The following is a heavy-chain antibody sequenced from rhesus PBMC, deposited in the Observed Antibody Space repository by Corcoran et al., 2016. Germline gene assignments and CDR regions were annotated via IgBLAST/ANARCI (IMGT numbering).Heavy chain of an antibody. CDR1: GASISSNF. J-gene: IGHJ5-2*02. Sequence: QLQLQESGPGLVKPSETLPLTCAFPGASISSNFWSWIRQPPGKGLEWIGYIYGGSGSTSYNPSLKSRVTISKDTSKNQFSLKLSSVTAADTAVYYCARMTDTALDVWGRGVLVTVSS. V-gene: IGHV4-147*01. D-gene: IGHD5-12*01. CDR3: ARMTDTALDV. CDR2: IYGGSGST.